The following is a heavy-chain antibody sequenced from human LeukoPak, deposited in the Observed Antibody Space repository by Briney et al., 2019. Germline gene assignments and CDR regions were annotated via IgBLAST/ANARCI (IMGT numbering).Heavy chain of an antibody. CDR3: AKDIEYQLPPYYGMDV. J-gene: IGHJ6*02. Sequence: QPGRSLRLSCAASGFTFDDYAMHWVRQAPGKGLEWVSGISWNSGSIGYADSVKGRFTISRDNAKNSLYLQMNSLRAEDTALYYCAKDIEYQLPPYYGMDVWGQGTTVTVSS. CDR1: GFTFDDYA. CDR2: ISWNSGSI. V-gene: IGHV3-9*01. D-gene: IGHD2-2*01.